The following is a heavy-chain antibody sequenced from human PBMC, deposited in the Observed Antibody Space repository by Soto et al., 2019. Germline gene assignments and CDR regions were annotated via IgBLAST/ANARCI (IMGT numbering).Heavy chain of an antibody. CDR1: ESTFPANP. CDR2: ISGSGGST. J-gene: IGHJ5*02. Sequence: EVQLLESGGGLVQPGGSLGPSCEPPESTFPANPIPWFPQAPGKGLEWVSAISGSGGSTYYADSVKGRFTISRDNSKNTLYLQMNSLRAEDTAVYYCAKGSPVVAAVDWFDPWGQGTLVTVSS. V-gene: IGHV3-23*01. D-gene: IGHD2-15*01. CDR3: AKGSPVVAAVDWFDP.